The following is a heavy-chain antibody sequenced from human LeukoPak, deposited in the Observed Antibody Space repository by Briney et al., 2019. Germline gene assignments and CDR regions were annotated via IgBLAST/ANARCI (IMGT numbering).Heavy chain of an antibody. Sequence: SETLSLTCTVSGGSISSYYWSWIRQPPGKGLEWIGYIYYSGSTNYNPSLKSRGTISVDTSKNQFSLKLSSVTAADTAVYYCARDLGSGFPAPFDYWGQGTLVTVSS. J-gene: IGHJ4*02. CDR2: IYYSGST. V-gene: IGHV4-59*01. CDR3: ARDLGSGFPAPFDY. CDR1: GGSISSYY. D-gene: IGHD3-10*01.